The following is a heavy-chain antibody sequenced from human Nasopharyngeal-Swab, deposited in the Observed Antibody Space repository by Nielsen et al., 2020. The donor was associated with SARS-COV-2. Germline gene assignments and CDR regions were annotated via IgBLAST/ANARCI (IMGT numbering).Heavy chain of an antibody. CDR3: ARGFHPRHYYDSSGSSLDY. Sequence: SETLSLTCAVYGGSFSGYYWSWIRQPPGKGLEWIGEINHSGSTNYNPSLKSRVTISVDTSKNQFSLKLSSVTAADTAVYYCARGFHPRHYYDSSGSSLDYWGQGTLGTVSS. CDR2: INHSGST. D-gene: IGHD3-22*01. V-gene: IGHV4-34*01. J-gene: IGHJ4*02. CDR1: GGSFSGYY.